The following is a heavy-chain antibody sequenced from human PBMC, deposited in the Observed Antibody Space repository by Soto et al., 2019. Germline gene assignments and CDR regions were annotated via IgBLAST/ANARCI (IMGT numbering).Heavy chain of an antibody. CDR2: IYSGSST. CDR1: GFTVSSNY. D-gene: IGHD2-2*02. CDR3: ARDRNTLYGMDV. Sequence: EVQLVESGGGLVQPGGSLRLSCAASGFTVSSNYMSWVRQAPGKGLEWVSFIYSGSSTYYADSVKGRFTISRDNSKNTPYLQMNSLRAEDTAVYYCARDRNTLYGMDVWGQGTTVTVSS. J-gene: IGHJ6*02. V-gene: IGHV3-66*01.